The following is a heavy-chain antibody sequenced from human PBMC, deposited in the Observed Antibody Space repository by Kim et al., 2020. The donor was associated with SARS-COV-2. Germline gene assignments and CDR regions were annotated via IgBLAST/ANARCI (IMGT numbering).Heavy chain of an antibody. Sequence: GGSLRLSCAASGFTFDDYAMHWVRQAPGKGLEWVSLISWDGGSTYYADSVKGRFTISRDNSKNSLYLQMNSLRAEDTALYYCAKEALVATIMGGFDYWGQGNQVTVSS. D-gene: IGHD5-12*01. CDR3: AKEALVATIMGGFDY. V-gene: IGHV3-43D*03. J-gene: IGHJ4*02. CDR1: GFTFDDYA. CDR2: ISWDGGST.